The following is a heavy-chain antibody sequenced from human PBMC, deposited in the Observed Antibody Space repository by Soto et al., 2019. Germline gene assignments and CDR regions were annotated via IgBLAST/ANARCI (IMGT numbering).Heavy chain of an antibody. Sequence: GGSLRLSCAASGFTFSSYWMHWVRQAPGKGLEWVAVTSFDGSSGYYADSVRGRFTISRDNSNNTLYLQMNSLRAEDTAVYYCAKSPPAVDGYFDYWGQGTLVTVSS. CDR2: TSFDGSSG. CDR3: AKSPPAVDGYFDY. D-gene: IGHD6-19*01. CDR1: GFTFSSYW. J-gene: IGHJ4*02. V-gene: IGHV3-30*18.